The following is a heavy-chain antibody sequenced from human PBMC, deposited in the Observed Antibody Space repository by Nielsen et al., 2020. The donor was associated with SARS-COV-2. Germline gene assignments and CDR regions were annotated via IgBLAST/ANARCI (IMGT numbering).Heavy chain of an antibody. J-gene: IGHJ4*02. CDR3: ASLYSSGVY. D-gene: IGHD6-19*01. CDR1: GFTFSSYG. V-gene: IGHV3-30*03. CDR2: ISYDGSNK. Sequence: GESLKISCAASGFTFSSYGMHWVRQAPGKGLEWVAVISYDGSNKYYADSVKGRFTISRDNSKNTLYLQMNSLRAEDTAVYYCASLYSSGVYWGQGTLVTVSS.